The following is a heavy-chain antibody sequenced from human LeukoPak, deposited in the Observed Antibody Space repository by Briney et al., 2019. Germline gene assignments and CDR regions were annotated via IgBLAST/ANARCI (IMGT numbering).Heavy chain of an antibody. CDR2: ISETSTYK. CDR3: ARHCSSTTCYYSTGFYYGIDV. D-gene: IGHD2-2*01. Sequence: GGSLRLSCAASGFIFSDFTLNWVRQAPGKGLEWVSSISETSTYKYCADSVDGRFTISRDNAKKSLFLQMNSLRAEDTAVYYCARHCSSTTCYYSTGFYYGIDVWGQGTTVTVSS. V-gene: IGHV3-21*01. CDR1: GFIFSDFT. J-gene: IGHJ6*02.